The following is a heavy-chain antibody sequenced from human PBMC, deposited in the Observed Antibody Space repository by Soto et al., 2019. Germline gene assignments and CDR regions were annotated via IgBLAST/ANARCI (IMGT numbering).Heavy chain of an antibody. CDR2: IDPSDSHP. CDR1: GYTFTNYW. J-gene: IGHJ4*02. V-gene: IGHV5-10-1*01. Sequence: GESLKISCKGSGYTFTNYWIGWVRQMPGKGLEWMGKIDPSDSHPNYSPSFQGHVTFSVDKSINTAYLQWSSLKASDTAMYYCAKQSPYTGSYYVLFDYWGQGTQVTVSS. CDR3: AKQSPYTGSYYVLFDY. D-gene: IGHD1-26*01.